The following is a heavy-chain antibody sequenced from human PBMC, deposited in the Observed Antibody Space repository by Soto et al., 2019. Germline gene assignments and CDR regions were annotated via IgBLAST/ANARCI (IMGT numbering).Heavy chain of an antibody. D-gene: IGHD3-3*01. CDR2: IYHSGST. CDR3: ARVRITTIFGVVAQNWFDP. CDR1: GGSISSGGYS. Sequence: SETLSLTCAVSGGSISSGGYSWSWIRQPPGKGLEWIGEIYHSGSTNYNPSLKSRVTISVDKSKNQFSLKLSSVTAADTAVYYCARVRITTIFGVVAQNWFDPWGQGTLVTVSS. V-gene: IGHV4-30-2*01. J-gene: IGHJ5*02.